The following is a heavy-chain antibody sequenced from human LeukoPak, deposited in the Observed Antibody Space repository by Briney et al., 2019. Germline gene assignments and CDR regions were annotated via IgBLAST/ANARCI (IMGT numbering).Heavy chain of an antibody. CDR2: ISCSAGST. Sequence: PGGSLRLSCAASGFTFSSYAMTWVRQAPGKGLEWVSSISCSAGSTYYADSVKGRFTISRDNSKNKLYLHMTSMRAEDTAVYYCARAGPQRITMVRRVIPLFDYWGQGTLVTVSS. J-gene: IGHJ4*02. D-gene: IGHD3-10*01. CDR3: ARAGPQRITMVRRVIPLFDY. V-gene: IGHV3-23*01. CDR1: GFTFSSYA.